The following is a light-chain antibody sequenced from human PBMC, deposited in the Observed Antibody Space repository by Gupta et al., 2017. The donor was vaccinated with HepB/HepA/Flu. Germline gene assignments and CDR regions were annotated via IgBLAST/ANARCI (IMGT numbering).Light chain of an antibody. Sequence: QSTLTQPPSVSGAPGPSIIISCTGTSSDVGCYHYVSWHQHYPGKAPKLIYYDVNNRPSGISDRFGGSTAGNTASLIIWGLQADEEAEYYCSSYASSDRYVFGSGTKVT. J-gene: IGLJ1*01. CDR1: SSDVGCYHY. CDR2: DVN. CDR3: SSYASSDRYV. V-gene: IGLV2-14*03.